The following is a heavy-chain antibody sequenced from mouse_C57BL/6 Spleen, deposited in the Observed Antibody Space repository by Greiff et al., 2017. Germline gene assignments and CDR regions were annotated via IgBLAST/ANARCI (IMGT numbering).Heavy chain of an antibody. Sequence: VQLQQSGAELVRPGASVKLSCKASGYTFTDYYINWVKQRPGQGLEWIARIYPGSGNTYYNEKFKGKATLTAEKSSSTAYMQLSSLTSEDSAVYCCARGELDYWGQGTTLTVSS. CDR1: GYTFTDYY. J-gene: IGHJ2*01. CDR2: IYPGSGNT. CDR3: ARGELDY. V-gene: IGHV1-76*01.